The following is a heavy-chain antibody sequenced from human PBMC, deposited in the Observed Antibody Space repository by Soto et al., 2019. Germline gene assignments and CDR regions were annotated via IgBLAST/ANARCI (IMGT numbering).Heavy chain of an antibody. V-gene: IGHV4-39*01. CDR2: IYYSGST. CDR1: GGSISSSSYY. D-gene: IGHD2-2*02. Sequence: PSETLSLTCSVSGGSISSSSYYWGWIRQPPGKGLEWIGSIYYSGSTYYNPSLKSRVTISVDTSKNQFSLKLSSVTAAHTAVYYCARSIGYCSSTSCYTSYYYYGMDVWGQGTTVTVS. J-gene: IGHJ6*02. CDR3: ARSIGYCSSTSCYTSYYYYGMDV.